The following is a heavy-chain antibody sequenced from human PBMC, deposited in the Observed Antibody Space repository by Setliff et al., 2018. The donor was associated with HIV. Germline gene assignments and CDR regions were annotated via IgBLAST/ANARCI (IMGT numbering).Heavy chain of an antibody. D-gene: IGHD1-26*01. CDR1: GASISSSSHH. Sequence: SETLSLTCTGSGASISSSSHHWAWIRQPPGKGLEYIGNIYYTGSTHHNPSLESRVATSIDTSKNQFSLKLSSVTAADTAVYYCARIVRWELVATSTFFYYYMDVWGKGTTVTVSS. J-gene: IGHJ6*03. V-gene: IGHV4-39*01. CDR3: ARIVRWELVATSTFFYYYMDV. CDR2: IYYTGST.